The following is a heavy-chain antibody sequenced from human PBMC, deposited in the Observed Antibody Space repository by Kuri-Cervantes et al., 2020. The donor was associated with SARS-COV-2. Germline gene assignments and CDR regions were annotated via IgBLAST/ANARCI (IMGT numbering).Heavy chain of an antibody. CDR1: GFTFSSYA. V-gene: IGHV1-2*04. CDR3: ARARPRGQDIVVVPAAQKDYYYGMDV. J-gene: IGHJ6*02. CDR2: INPNSGGT. D-gene: IGHD2-2*01. Sequence: GESLKISCAASGFTFSSYAMHWVRQAPGQGLEWMGWINPNSGGTNYAQKFQGWVTMTRDTSISTAYMELSRLRSDDTAVYYCARARPRGQDIVVVPAAQKDYYYGMDVWGQGTTVTVSS.